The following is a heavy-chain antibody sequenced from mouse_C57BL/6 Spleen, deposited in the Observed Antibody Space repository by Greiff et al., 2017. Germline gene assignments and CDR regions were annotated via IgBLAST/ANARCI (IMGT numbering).Heavy chain of an antibody. Sequence: VQLKESGPGLVKPSQSLSLTCSVTGYSITSGYYWNWIRQFPGNKLEWMGYISYDGSNNYNPSLKNRISITRDTSKNQFFLKLNSVTTEDTATYYCARVGYYGSSTYWYFDVWGTGTTV. D-gene: IGHD1-1*01. CDR3: ARVGYYGSSTYWYFDV. V-gene: IGHV3-6*01. CDR1: GYSITSGYY. CDR2: ISYDGSN. J-gene: IGHJ1*03.